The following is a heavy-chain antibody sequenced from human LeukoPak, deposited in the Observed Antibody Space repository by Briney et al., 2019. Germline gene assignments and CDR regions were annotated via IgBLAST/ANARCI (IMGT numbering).Heavy chain of an antibody. CDR1: GGSFSGYY. V-gene: IGHV4-34*01. J-gene: IGHJ3*02. CDR2: INHSGST. D-gene: IGHD3-10*01. CDR3: AKSNGYGLVDI. Sequence: SETLSLTCAVYGGSFSGYYWSWIRQPPGKGLDGIGEINHSGSTNYNPSLKSRVTISVDTSKNQFSLKLNSVTAADTAVYYCAKSNGYGLVDIWGQGTMVTVSS.